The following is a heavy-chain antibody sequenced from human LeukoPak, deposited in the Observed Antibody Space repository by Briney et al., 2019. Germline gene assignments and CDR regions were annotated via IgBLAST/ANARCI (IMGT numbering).Heavy chain of an antibody. D-gene: IGHD5-18*01. CDR3: ARRQLWPDYGMDV. CDR2: ISSSSSTI. V-gene: IGHV3-48*02. J-gene: IGHJ6*02. Sequence: GGSLRLSCAASGFTFSSYSMNWVRQAPGKGLEWVSYISSSSSTIYYADSVKGRFTIPRDNAKNSLYLQMNSLRDEDTAAYYCARRQLWPDYGMDVWGQGTTVTVSS. CDR1: GFTFSSYS.